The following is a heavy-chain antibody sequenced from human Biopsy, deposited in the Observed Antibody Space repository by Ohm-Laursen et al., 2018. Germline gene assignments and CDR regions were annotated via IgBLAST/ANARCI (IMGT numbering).Heavy chain of an antibody. Sequence: SLRLSCAAPGFTLSNYGMHWVRQAPGRGLEWVAAVSSDGKNKHYADSVQGRFTISRDNSKNAVDLQMNSLRAEDTAVYYCAKGLYSGSYYYDSWGQGTLVTVSS. CDR2: VSSDGKNK. D-gene: IGHD1-26*01. J-gene: IGHJ4*02. V-gene: IGHV3-30*18. CDR1: GFTLSNYG. CDR3: AKGLYSGSYYYDS.